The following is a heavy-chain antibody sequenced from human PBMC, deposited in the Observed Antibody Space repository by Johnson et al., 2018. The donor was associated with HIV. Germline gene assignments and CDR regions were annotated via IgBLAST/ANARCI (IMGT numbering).Heavy chain of an antibody. CDR3: ARERGEGGSYYSFRRDAFDI. J-gene: IGHJ3*02. CDR2: ISGGST. D-gene: IGHD1-26*01. Sequence: VQLVESGGGLVKPGGSLRLSCAASGFTFSDYYMSWIRQAPGKGLEWVSSISGGSTYYADSVKGRFTISRDNSKNTLYLQMNSLRAEDTAVYYCARERGEGGSYYSFRRDAFDIWGQGTMVTVSS. V-gene: IGHV3-11*06. CDR1: GFTFSDYY.